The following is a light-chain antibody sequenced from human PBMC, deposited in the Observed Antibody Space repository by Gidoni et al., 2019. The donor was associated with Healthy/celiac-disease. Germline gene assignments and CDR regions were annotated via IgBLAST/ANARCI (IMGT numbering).Light chain of an antibody. Sequence: ELVMTQSPATLSVSPGERATFSCRARQSVSCNLAWYQQKPGQAPRLLIYGASTRATGIPARCSGSGSRKEFTLTISSLQSEDVAVYCYQRYNNWPLWTFGQGTKVEIK. J-gene: IGKJ1*01. CDR2: GAS. V-gene: IGKV3-15*01. CDR3: QRYNNWPLWT. CDR1: QSVSCN.